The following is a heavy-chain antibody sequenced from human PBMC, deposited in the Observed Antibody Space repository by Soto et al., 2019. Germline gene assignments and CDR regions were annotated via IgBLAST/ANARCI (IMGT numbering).Heavy chain of an antibody. Sequence: SETLSLTCTVSGGSVSSGSYYWSWIRQPPGKGLEWIGYIYYSGSTNYNPSLKSRVTISVDTSKNQFSLKLSSVTAADTAVYYCARATIFGVVTRGNWFDPWGQGTLVTVPQ. J-gene: IGHJ5*02. CDR2: IYYSGST. V-gene: IGHV4-61*01. D-gene: IGHD3-3*01. CDR3: ARATIFGVVTRGNWFDP. CDR1: GGSVSSGSYY.